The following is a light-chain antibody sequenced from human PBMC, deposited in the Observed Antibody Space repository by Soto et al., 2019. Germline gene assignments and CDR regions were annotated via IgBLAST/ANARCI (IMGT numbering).Light chain of an antibody. CDR2: GTS. V-gene: IGKV3D-15*01. Sequence: EIVMTQSPATLSVSPGESATLSCRASQSVSSDLAWYQQKPGQAPRLLIYGTSIRATGIPARFSGGGSGTEFTLTISRLQSEDFAVYHCQQYNNWPSTFGQGTKVEIK. CDR1: QSVSSD. CDR3: QQYNNWPST. J-gene: IGKJ1*01.